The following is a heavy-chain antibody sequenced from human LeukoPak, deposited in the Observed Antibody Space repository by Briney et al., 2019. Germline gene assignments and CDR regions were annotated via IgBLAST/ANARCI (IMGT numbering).Heavy chain of an antibody. CDR1: EYSFTSYD. J-gene: IGHJ4*02. CDR3: ARGRRDDFWSGYPY. V-gene: IGHV1-8*03. CDR2: MNPNSGNT. Sequence: ASVKVSCKASEYSFTSYDINWVRQATGQGLEWMGWMNPNSGNTGYAQKFQGRVTITRNTSISTAYMELSSLRSEDTAVYYCARGRRDDFWSGYPYWGQGTLVTVSS. D-gene: IGHD3-3*01.